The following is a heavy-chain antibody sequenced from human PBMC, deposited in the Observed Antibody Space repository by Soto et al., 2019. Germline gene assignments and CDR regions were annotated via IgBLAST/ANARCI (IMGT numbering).Heavy chain of an antibody. V-gene: IGHV4-4*07. J-gene: IGHJ3*02. CDR1: GGSISSYY. Sequence: SETLSLNCTVSGGSISSYYWSWIRQPAGKGLEWIGRLYTSGSTNYNPSLKSRVTMSVDTSKKQFSLKLSSVTAADTAVYYCARWVRELGAFDIWGQGTMVTVSS. CDR3: ARWVRELGAFDI. CDR2: LYTSGST. D-gene: IGHD1-26*01.